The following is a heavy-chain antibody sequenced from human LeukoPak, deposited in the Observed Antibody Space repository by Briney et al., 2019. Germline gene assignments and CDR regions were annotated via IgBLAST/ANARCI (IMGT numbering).Heavy chain of an antibody. CDR2: INPNSGAT. J-gene: IGHJ4*02. V-gene: IGHV1-2*02. Sequence: GASVKVSCKASGYTFTDYYIHWVRQAPGQGLEWMGWINPNSGATNYAQKFQGRVIMTRDTSISTAYMELSRLRSDDTAVYYCARAPSSGWTGRYFDYWGQGTLVTVSS. D-gene: IGHD6-19*01. CDR3: ARAPSSGWTGRYFDY. CDR1: GYTFTDYY.